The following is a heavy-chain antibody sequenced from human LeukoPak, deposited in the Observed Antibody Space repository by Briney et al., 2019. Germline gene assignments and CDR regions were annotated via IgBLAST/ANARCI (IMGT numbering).Heavy chain of an antibody. V-gene: IGHV4-59*01. J-gene: IGHJ3*02. CDR3: ARGSGYYLSDAFDI. D-gene: IGHD3-22*01. Sequence: SETLSLTCTVSGGSISSYSWNWIRQPPGKGLEWIGYINNSGYTNNNPSLKSRVTISIDASKNQFSLKLSSVTAADTAVYYCARGSGYYLSDAFDIWGQGTMVTVSS. CDR2: INNSGYT. CDR1: GGSISSYS.